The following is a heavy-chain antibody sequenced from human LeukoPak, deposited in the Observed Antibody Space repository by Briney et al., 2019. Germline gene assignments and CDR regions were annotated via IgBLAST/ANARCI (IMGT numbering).Heavy chain of an antibody. CDR1: GFIFSDSY. Sequence: GGSLRLSCAASGFIFSDSYMSWLRQAPGKGLEWVSYIDNSGSTIYYADSVKGRFTIARDNAKNSLYLQMNSLRAEDTAVYYCARGIVSDSSSPKPLWGYYYYYMDVWGKGTTVTVSS. CDR3: ARGIVSDSSSPKPLWGYYYYYMDV. V-gene: IGHV3-11*04. J-gene: IGHJ6*03. D-gene: IGHD6-6*01. CDR2: IDNSGSTI.